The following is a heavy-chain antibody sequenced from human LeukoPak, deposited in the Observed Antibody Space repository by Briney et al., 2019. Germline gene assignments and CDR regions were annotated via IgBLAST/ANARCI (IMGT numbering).Heavy chain of an antibody. CDR1: GGTFSSYA. D-gene: IGHD2-2*02. CDR2: IIPIFGTA. V-gene: IGHV1-69*13. Sequence: SVKVSCKASGGTFSSYAISWVRQAPGQGLEWMGGIIPIFGTANYAQKFQGRATITADESTSTAYMELSSLRSEDTAVYYCARDLSHPGDIVVVPAAIADAFDIWGQGTIVTVSS. CDR3: ARDLSHPGDIVVVPAAIADAFDI. J-gene: IGHJ3*02.